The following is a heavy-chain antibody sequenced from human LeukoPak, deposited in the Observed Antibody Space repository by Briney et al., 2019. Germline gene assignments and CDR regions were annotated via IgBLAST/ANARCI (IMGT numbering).Heavy chain of an antibody. D-gene: IGHD1-1*01. V-gene: IGHV3-33*01. CDR3: ARDASAYNWSDEGWFDP. Sequence: GRSLRLSCAASGFTFSSYGMHWVRQAPGKGLEWVAVIWYDGSNKYYADSVKGRFTISRDNSKNTLYLQMNSLRAEDTAVYYCARDASAYNWSDEGWFDPWGQGTLVTVSS. J-gene: IGHJ5*02. CDR2: IWYDGSNK. CDR1: GFTFSSYG.